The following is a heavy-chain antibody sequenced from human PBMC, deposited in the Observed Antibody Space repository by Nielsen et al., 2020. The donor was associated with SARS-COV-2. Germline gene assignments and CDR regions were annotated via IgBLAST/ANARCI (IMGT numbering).Heavy chain of an antibody. CDR3: AREPRASNYYYYYGMDV. CDR2: ISSSSSYI. J-gene: IGHJ6*02. Sequence: GESLKISCAASGFTFSSYSMNWVRQAPGKGLEWVSSISSSSSYIYYADSVKGRFTISRDNAKNSLYLQMNSLRAEDTAVYYCAREPRASNYYYYYGMDVWGQGTTVTVSS. CDR1: GFTFSSYS. V-gene: IGHV3-21*01.